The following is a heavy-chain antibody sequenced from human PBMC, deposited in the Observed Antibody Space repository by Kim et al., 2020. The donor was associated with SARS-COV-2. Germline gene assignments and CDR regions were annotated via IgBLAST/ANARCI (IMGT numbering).Heavy chain of an antibody. J-gene: IGHJ5*02. V-gene: IGHV4-39*01. Sequence: NRSLKSRVPISVDTSKNQFALKLSSGTAADTAVYYCARSGITGTTDWFDPWGQGTLVTVSS. D-gene: IGHD1-20*01. CDR3: ARSGITGTTDWFDP.